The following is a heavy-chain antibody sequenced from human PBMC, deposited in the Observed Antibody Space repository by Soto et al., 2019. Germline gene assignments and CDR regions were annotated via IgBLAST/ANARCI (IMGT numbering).Heavy chain of an antibody. CDR3: ARDYLSSKLSLSYFDF. CDR1: GYSFISHY. CDR2: INPSGGSA. Sequence: QVQLVQSGAEVTRPGASVKVSCKASGYSFISHYIHWVRQAPGQGLEWMGFINPSGGSATLAQKFQGRVTMTRDTSTTTVYMELSSRRSEDAAVYYCARDYLSSKLSLSYFDFWGQGTLVTVSS. D-gene: IGHD2-2*01. V-gene: IGHV1-46*01. J-gene: IGHJ4*02.